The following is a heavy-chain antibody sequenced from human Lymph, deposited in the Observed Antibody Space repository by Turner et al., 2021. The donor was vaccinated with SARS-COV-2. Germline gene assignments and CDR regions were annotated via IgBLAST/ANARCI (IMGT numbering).Heavy chain of an antibody. V-gene: IGHV1-46*01. Sequence: QVQLVQSGAEVKKPGASVKVSCKASGYTFTSYYMHWVRQVPGQGLEWMGIINPSGDRTSYARKFQGRVTMTRDTSTSTVYMELSSLRSEDTAVYYCARVGPGGFDYWGQGTPVTVSS. CDR2: INPSGDRT. J-gene: IGHJ4*02. D-gene: IGHD2-15*01. CDR1: GYTFTSYY. CDR3: ARVGPGGFDY.